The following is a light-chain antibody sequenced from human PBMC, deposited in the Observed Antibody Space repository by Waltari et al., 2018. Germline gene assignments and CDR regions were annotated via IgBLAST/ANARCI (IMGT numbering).Light chain of an antibody. CDR2: AAS. CDR1: QSVSGNY. CDR3: HQYGSSPPYT. J-gene: IGKJ2*01. V-gene: IGKV3-20*01. Sequence: EIVLTQSPDTLSLSPGEDATLSCRPSQSVSGNYLAWYQQKPGQAPRLLIYAASSRATDIPDRFSGRGSGTDFTLTINRLQPEDFAVYFCHQYGSSPPYTFGQGTKLEIK.